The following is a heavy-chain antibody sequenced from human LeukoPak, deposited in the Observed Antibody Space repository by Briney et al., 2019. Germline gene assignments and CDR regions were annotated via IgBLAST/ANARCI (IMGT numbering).Heavy chain of an antibody. V-gene: IGHV3-21*01. J-gene: IGHJ4*02. CDR1: GFTFSSYS. D-gene: IGHD6-6*01. Sequence: GGSLRLSCAASGFTFSSYSMNWVRQAPGKGLEWVSSISSSSSYIYYADSVKGRFTTSRDNAKNSLYLQMNSLRAEDTAVYYCARSLYSSSPINAADYWGQGTLVTVSS. CDR2: ISSSSSYI. CDR3: ARSLYSSSPINAADY.